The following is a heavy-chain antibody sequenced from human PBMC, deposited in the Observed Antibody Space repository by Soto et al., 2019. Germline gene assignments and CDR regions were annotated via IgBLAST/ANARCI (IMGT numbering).Heavy chain of an antibody. CDR1: GFSLTTHPMG. Sequence: QITLKESGPPLVEPTETLTLTCSFSGFSLTTHPMGVGWIRQPPGKALEWLAVIYWDDDKLYNPSLKSRLTITKDTSKNQVVLTMTYMEPPDTATYYCAHRLGGFTWNDAYFDFWGQGALVTVSS. CDR3: AHRLGGFTWNDAYFDF. CDR2: IYWDDDK. J-gene: IGHJ4*02. D-gene: IGHD1-1*01. V-gene: IGHV2-5*02.